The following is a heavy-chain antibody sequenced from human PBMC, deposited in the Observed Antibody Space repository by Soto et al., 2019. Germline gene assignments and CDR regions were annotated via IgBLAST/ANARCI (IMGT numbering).Heavy chain of an antibody. Sequence: PGVSLRLSCSAPGFTFSSYSMNWVRQAQGKGLEWVSYISSSSSTIYYADSVKGRFTISRDNAKNSLYLQMNSLRDEDTAVYYCARDLGYVSGYPSTRWGQGTLVTVSS. D-gene: IGHD3-3*01. CDR1: GFTFSSYS. CDR3: ARDLGYVSGYPSTR. CDR2: ISSSSSTI. V-gene: IGHV3-48*02. J-gene: IGHJ4*02.